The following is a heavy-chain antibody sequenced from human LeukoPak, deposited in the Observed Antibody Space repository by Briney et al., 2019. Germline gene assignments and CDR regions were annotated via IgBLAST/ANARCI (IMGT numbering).Heavy chain of an antibody. CDR3: AKAIAAPVWYFDL. J-gene: IGHJ2*01. Sequence: GGSLRLSCAASRFTFSSYAMSWVRQAPGKGLEWVSTISGRGDSTYYADSVKGRFTISRDNSRNTLYLQMNTMRAEDTAVYYCAKAIAAPVWYFDLWGRGTLVTVSS. CDR2: ISGRGDST. D-gene: IGHD6-13*01. V-gene: IGHV3-23*01. CDR1: RFTFSSYA.